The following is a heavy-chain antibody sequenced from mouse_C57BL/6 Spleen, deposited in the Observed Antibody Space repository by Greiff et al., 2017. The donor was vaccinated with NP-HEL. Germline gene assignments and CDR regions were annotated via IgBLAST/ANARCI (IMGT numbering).Heavy chain of an antibody. CDR3: TRTTGEAMDY. CDR1: GYTFTDYE. Sequence: VQLQQSGAELVRPGASVTLSCKASGYTFTDYEMHWVKQTPVHGLEWIGAIDPETGGTAYNQKFKGKAILTADKSSSTAYMELRSLTSEDSAVYYCTRTTGEAMDYWGQGTSVTVSS. V-gene: IGHV1-15*01. J-gene: IGHJ4*01. CDR2: IDPETGGT. D-gene: IGHD2-12*01.